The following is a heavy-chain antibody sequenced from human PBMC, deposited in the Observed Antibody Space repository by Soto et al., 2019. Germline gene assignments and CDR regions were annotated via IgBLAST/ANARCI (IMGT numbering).Heavy chain of an antibody. J-gene: IGHJ4*02. D-gene: IGHD3-9*01. CDR2: ISGSGGST. CDR1: GFTFSSYA. V-gene: IGHV3-23*01. CDR3: AKNSVHRFDPADY. Sequence: SLRLSCAASGFTFSSYAMSWVRQAPGKGLEWVSAISGSGGSTYYADSVKGRFTISRDNSKNTLYLQMNSLRAEDTAVYYCAKNSVHRFDPADYWGQGTLVTVSS.